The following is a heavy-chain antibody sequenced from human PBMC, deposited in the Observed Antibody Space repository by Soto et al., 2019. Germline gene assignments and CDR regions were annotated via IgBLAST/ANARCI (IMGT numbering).Heavy chain of an antibody. CDR2: IIGSGGTT. Sequence: PGGSLRLSCTASGFIFRNYVMTWVRQAPGKGLEWVSSIIGSGGTTYYTDSVKGRFTISRDNSKNTLFLQINSLRAEDTAVYYCAKTPQNVYMFDYWGQGTLVTVSS. CDR3: AKTPQNVYMFDY. J-gene: IGHJ4*02. CDR1: GFIFRNYV. V-gene: IGHV3-23*01. D-gene: IGHD3-10*02.